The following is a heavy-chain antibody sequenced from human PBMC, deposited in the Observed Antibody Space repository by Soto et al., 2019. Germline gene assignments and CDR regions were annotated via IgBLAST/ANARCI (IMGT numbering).Heavy chain of an antibody. J-gene: IGHJ4*02. Sequence: EVQLAESGGGMVQPGGSLRLSCVASGFTFSSYDMHWVRQVPGKGLEYVSSISSNGGTTYYGNSVKGRFTISRDNSKNRLYLQMGSLRAEDMAVYYCVRRVSGNYDYWGQGTLVTVSS. CDR3: VRRVSGNYDY. D-gene: IGHD1-7*01. CDR1: GFTFSSYD. V-gene: IGHV3-64*01. CDR2: ISSNGGTT.